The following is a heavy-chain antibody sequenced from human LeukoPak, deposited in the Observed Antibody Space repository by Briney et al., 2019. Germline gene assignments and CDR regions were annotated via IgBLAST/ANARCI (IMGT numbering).Heavy chain of an antibody. J-gene: IGHJ4*02. Sequence: GGSLRLSCAASRFTFSSYGMSWVRQAPGKGLEWVSGISASGGSTSYADSVQGRFTISRDNSKNTLYLQMNSLRAEDTAVYYSAKDRLPLSSAYYYLPFDYWGQGTLVTVSS. CDR2: ISASGGST. D-gene: IGHD3-22*01. CDR1: RFTFSSYG. CDR3: AKDRLPLSSAYYYLPFDY. V-gene: IGHV3-23*01.